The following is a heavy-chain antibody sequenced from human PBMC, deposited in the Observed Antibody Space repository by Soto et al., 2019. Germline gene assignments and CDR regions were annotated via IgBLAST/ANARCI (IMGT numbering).Heavy chain of an antibody. J-gene: IGHJ3*02. CDR1: GYSISSSNW. Sequence: QVQLQESGPGLVKPSDTLSLTCAVSGYSISSSNWWGWIRQPPGKGLEWIGYIYYSGSTYYNPSLKSRVTMSVDTSKNHFSLKLSSVTAVDTAVYYCARKLWFGELRNAFDIWGQGTMVTVSS. V-gene: IGHV4-28*01. CDR2: IYYSGST. D-gene: IGHD3-10*01. CDR3: ARKLWFGELRNAFDI.